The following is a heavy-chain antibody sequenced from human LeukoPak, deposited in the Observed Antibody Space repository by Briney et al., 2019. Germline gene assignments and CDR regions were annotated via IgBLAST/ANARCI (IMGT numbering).Heavy chain of an antibody. J-gene: IGHJ4*02. V-gene: IGHV3-23*01. CDR2: ISASGCNT. CDR3: AKKRSGYYSAIDY. D-gene: IGHD3-22*01. Sequence: PSETLSLTCIVSGGSVSSGSYYWSWVRQAPGKGLEWVSVISASGCNTDYADSVKGRFTISRDNSKNTLYLQMNSLRAEDTAIYYCAKKRSGYYSAIDYWGQGTLVTVSP. CDR1: GGSVSSGSYY.